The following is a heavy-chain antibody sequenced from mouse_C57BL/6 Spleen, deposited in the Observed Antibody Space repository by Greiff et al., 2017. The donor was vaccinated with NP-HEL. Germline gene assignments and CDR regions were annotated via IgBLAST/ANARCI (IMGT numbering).Heavy chain of an antibody. J-gene: IGHJ1*03. Sequence: QVQLQQSGAELVRPGTSVKVSCKASGYASTNYLIEWVKQRPGQGLEWIGVINPGSGGTNYNEKFKGKATLTADKSSSTAYMQLSSLTSEDSAVYFCARYWDEGSGWYFDVWGTGTTVTVSS. CDR1: GYASTNYL. CDR3: ARYWDEGSGWYFDV. D-gene: IGHD4-1*01. CDR2: INPGSGGT. V-gene: IGHV1-54*01.